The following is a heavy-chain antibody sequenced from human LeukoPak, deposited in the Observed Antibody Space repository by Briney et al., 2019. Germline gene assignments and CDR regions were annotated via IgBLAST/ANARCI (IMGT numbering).Heavy chain of an antibody. CDR1: GGSISSYY. Sequence: SETLSLTCTASGGSISSYYWSWIRQPAGKGLEWIGRIYTSGSTNYNPSLKSRVTMSVDTSKNQFSLKLSSVTAADTAVYYCVRDGRPYDSSGYYYSAVTLYFDYWGQGTLVTVSS. D-gene: IGHD3-22*01. CDR2: IYTSGST. V-gene: IGHV4-4*07. J-gene: IGHJ4*02. CDR3: VRDGRPYDSSGYYYSAVTLYFDY.